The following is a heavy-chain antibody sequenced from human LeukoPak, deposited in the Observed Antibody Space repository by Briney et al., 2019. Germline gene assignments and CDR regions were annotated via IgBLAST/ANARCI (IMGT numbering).Heavy chain of an antibody. CDR1: GFTFSSYE. D-gene: IGHD3-22*01. CDR2: ISSSGSTI. CDR3: ARDELAYYYDSSGYDAFDI. Sequence: GGSLRLSCAASGFTFSSYEMNWVRQAPGKGLEWVSYISSSGSTIYYADSVKGRFTISRDNAKNSLYLQMNSLRAEDTALYYCARDELAYYYDSSGYDAFDIWGQGTMVTVSS. J-gene: IGHJ3*02. V-gene: IGHV3-48*03.